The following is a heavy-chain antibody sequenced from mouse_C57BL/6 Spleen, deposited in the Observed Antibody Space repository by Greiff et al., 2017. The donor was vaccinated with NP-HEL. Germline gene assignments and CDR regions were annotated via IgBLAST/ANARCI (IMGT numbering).Heavy chain of an antibody. D-gene: IGHD2-1*01. CDR3: TPIYYGNYFDY. CDR1: GFNIKDDY. Sequence: EVHLVESGAELVRPGASVKLSCTASGFNIKDDYMHWVKQRPEQGLEWIGWIDPENGDTEYASKFQGKATITADTSSNTAYLQLSSLTSEDTAVYYCTPIYYGNYFDYWGQGTTLTVSS. J-gene: IGHJ2*01. CDR2: IDPENGDT. V-gene: IGHV14-4*01.